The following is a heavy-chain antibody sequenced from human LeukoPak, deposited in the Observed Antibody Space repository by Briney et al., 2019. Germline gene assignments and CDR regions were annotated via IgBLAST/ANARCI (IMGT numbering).Heavy chain of an antibody. Sequence: KPSETLSLTCAVSGGSISSYYWSWIRQPPGKGLKWIGYIYYSGSTNYNPSLKSRVTISVDTSKNQFSLKLSSMTAADTAVYYCAGYDDESQQHDAFDIWAKGQWSPSLQ. CDR3: AGYDDESQQHDAFDI. CDR1: GGSISSYY. D-gene: IGHD5-12*01. V-gene: IGHV4-59*01. J-gene: IGHJ3*02. CDR2: IYYSGST.